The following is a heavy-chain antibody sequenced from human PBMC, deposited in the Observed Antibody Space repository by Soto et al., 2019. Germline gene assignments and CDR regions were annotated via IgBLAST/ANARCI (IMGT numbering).Heavy chain of an antibody. V-gene: IGHV1-69*05. Sequence: QVQLVQSGAEVKKPGSSVKVSCKASGGTFSSYAISWVRQAPGQGLEWMGGIIPIFGTANYAQKFQGRVTITXXEXTXXAYMELSSLRSEDTAVYYCAREGGSSGWYTLPFDSWGQGTLVTVSS. CDR2: IIPIFGTA. CDR1: GGTFSSYA. CDR3: AREGGSSGWYTLPFDS. D-gene: IGHD6-19*01. J-gene: IGHJ4*02.